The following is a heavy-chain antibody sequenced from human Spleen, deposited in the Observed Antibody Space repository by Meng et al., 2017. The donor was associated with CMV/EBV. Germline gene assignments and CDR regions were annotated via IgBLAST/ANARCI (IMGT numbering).Heavy chain of an antibody. V-gene: IGHV3-7*01. CDR1: GFTFSSYW. Sequence: GGSLRLSCAASGFTFSSYWMSWVRQAPGKGLEWVANIKQDGSEKYYVDSVKGRFTISRDNAKNSLYLQMNSLRAEDTAVYYCAREGGGYCSSTSCPLTDYYYGMDVWGQGTTVTVSS. D-gene: IGHD2-2*01. CDR2: IKQDGSEK. J-gene: IGHJ6*02. CDR3: AREGGGYCSSTSCPLTDYYYGMDV.